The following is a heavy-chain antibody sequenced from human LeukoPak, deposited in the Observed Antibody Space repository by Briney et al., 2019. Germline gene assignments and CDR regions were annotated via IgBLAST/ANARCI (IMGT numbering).Heavy chain of an antibody. J-gene: IGHJ4*02. Sequence: ASVKVPCKASGYTFTSYDINWVRQATGQGLEWMGWMNPNSGNTGYAQKFQGRVTMTRNTSISTAYMGLSSLRSEDTAVYYCARGHVIAAAVSWGQGTLVTVSS. CDR3: ARGHVIAAAVS. D-gene: IGHD6-13*01. V-gene: IGHV1-8*01. CDR2: MNPNSGNT. CDR1: GYTFTSYD.